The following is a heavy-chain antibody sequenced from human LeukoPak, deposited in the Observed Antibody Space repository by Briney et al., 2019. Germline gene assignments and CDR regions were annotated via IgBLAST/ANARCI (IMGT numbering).Heavy chain of an antibody. D-gene: IGHD3-3*01. J-gene: IGHJ4*02. V-gene: IGHV5-51*01. CDR1: GYSFTSYW. CDR2: IYPGDSDT. CDR3: ARGPSYYDFWSGYLLDY. Sequence: GESLKISCKGSGYSFTSYWIGWVRQMPGKGLEWTGIIYPGDSDTRYSPSFQGQVTISADKSISTAYLQWSSLKASDTAMYYCARGPSYYDFWSGYLLDYWGQGTLVTVSS.